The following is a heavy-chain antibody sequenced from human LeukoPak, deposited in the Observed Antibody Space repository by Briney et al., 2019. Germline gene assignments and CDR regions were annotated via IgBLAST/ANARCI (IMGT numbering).Heavy chain of an antibody. CDR3: ARESHNWFDP. V-gene: IGHV3-30*04. Sequence: GGSLRLSCAASGFTFSSYAMHWVRQAPGKGLEWVAVISYDGSNKYYAESVKGRFTISRDNSKNTLYLQMNSLRAEDTAVYYCARESHNWFDPWGQGTLVTVSS. CDR1: GFTFSSYA. CDR2: ISYDGSNK. J-gene: IGHJ5*02.